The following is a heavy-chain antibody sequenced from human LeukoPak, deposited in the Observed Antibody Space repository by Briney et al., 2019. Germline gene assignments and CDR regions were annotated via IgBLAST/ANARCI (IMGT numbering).Heavy chain of an antibody. J-gene: IGHJ5*02. CDR1: GGTFSSYA. Sequence: SVKVSCKASGGTFSSYAISWVRQAPGQGLEWMGGIIPIFGTANYAQKFQGRVTITADESTSTAYMELSSLRSEDTAVYYCAYTRGNGAGPSNWFDPWGQGTLVTVSS. CDR2: IIPIFGTA. V-gene: IGHV1-69*13. CDR3: AYTRGNGAGPSNWFDP. D-gene: IGHD1-1*01.